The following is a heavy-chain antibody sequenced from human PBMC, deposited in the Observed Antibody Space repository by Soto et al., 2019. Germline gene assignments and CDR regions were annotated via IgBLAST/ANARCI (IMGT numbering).Heavy chain of an antibody. D-gene: IGHD6-19*01. Sequence: SGPTLVNPTQTLTLTCTFSGFSLSTSGVGVCWIRHPPVKALEWLALIYWNDDKRYSPSLKSRLTITKETSKNQVVLTMTNMDPVETATYYCAHRMRGWIHXWGQATLVTVSX. CDR1: GFSLSTSGVG. CDR2: IYWNDDK. V-gene: IGHV2-5*01. J-gene: IGHJ4*02. CDR3: AHRMRGWIHX.